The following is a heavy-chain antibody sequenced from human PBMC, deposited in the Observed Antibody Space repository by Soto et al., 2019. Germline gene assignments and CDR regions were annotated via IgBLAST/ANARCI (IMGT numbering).Heavy chain of an antibody. CDR2: LNAGDGNT. D-gene: IGHD3-3*01. Sequence: QVQLVQSGAAVKEPGASVKVSCRASGYTFTTHAMHWVRQAPGQRLEWLGWLNAGDGNTKYSQRFQGRVSFTRDTSASTAYMELRSLTSEDTAVYYCVTDTITSFFNVFDLWGQGTMVAVSS. V-gene: IGHV1-3*01. CDR3: VTDTITSFFNVFDL. CDR1: GYTFTTHA. J-gene: IGHJ3*01.